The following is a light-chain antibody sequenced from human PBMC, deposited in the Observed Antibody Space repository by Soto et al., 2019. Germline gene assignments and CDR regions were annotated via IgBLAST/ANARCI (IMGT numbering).Light chain of an antibody. V-gene: IGKV3-11*01. CDR1: QVVSSH. Sequence: IVFTQAPSPLSFSPGEIATLSWSASQVVSSHLAWYQQKPGQAPRLLLYDASKRATGIPARFSGSGSGTAFTPTTSSLEPADFAVSYCQQSTNWPPINFGQGTRLEIK. CDR3: QQSTNWPPIN. J-gene: IGKJ5*01. CDR2: DAS.